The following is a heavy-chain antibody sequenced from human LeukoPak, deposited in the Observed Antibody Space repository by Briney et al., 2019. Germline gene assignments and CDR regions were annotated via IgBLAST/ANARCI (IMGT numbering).Heavy chain of an antibody. CDR2: INHSGST. J-gene: IGHJ4*02. CDR1: GGSFSGYY. D-gene: IGHD2-15*01. V-gene: IGHV4-34*01. CDR3: ARTRSYCSGGSCYPYYFDY. Sequence: PSGTLSLTCAVYGGSFSGYYWSWIRQPPGKGLEWIGEINHSGSTNYNPSLKSRVTISVDTSKNQFSLKLSSVTAADTAVYYCARTRSYCSGGSCYPYYFDYWGQGTLVTVSS.